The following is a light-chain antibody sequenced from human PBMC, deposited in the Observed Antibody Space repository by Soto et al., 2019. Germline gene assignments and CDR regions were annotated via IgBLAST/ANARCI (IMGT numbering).Light chain of an antibody. J-gene: IGKJ1*01. Sequence: DIQITQSPPTLSASVGDRVTITCRASQNIDIWLAWYQQKPGKAPKVLIYMASTLESGVPSRFSGSGSGTEFTLTISSLQPDDFATYYCQYYSTYSTFGQGTKVDIK. CDR2: MAS. V-gene: IGKV1-5*03. CDR1: QNIDIW. CDR3: QYYSTYST.